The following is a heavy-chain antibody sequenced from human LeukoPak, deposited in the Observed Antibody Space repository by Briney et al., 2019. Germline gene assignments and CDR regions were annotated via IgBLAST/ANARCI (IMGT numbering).Heavy chain of an antibody. J-gene: IGHJ3*02. V-gene: IGHV3-23*01. CDR2: ISGSGDNT. D-gene: IGHD3-22*01. CDR3: AKDLLQTFFFDSSGYYSDAFGM. CDR1: EFTFSNFA. Sequence: GGSLRLSCAAPEFTFSNFAMSWVRQAPGKGLEWVSTISGSGDNTYYADSVKGRFTISRDNSKNTLSLHMNTLRAEDTAVYYCAKDLLQTFFFDSSGYYSDAFGMWGRGTMVTVSP.